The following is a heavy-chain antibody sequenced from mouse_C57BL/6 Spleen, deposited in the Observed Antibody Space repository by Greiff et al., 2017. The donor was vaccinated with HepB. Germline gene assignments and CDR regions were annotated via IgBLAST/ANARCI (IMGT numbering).Heavy chain of an antibody. CDR2: IDPEDGDT. Sequence: EVQLQESGAELVKPGASVKLSCTASGFNIKDYYMHWVKQRTEQGLEWIGRIDPEDGDTKYAPKFQGKATITADTSSNTAYLQLSSLTSEDTAVYYCARGVLPFYYAIDYWGQGTSVTVSS. CDR1: GFNIKDYY. CDR3: ARGVLPFYYAIDY. V-gene: IGHV14-2*01. D-gene: IGHD2-14*01. J-gene: IGHJ4*01.